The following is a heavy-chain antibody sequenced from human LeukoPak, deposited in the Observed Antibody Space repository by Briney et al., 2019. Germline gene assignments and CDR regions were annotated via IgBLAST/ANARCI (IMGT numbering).Heavy chain of an antibody. CDR1: GGSISGYY. Sequence: SETLSLTCTVSGGSISGYYWSWIRQPPGKGLEWIGYVYYSGGAKYNPSLKSRVTISVDTSKNQFSLKLTSVTAADTAVYYCARDIGAARSDYWGQGTLVTVSS. D-gene: IGHD6-6*01. CDR2: VYYSGGA. J-gene: IGHJ4*02. CDR3: ARDIGAARSDY. V-gene: IGHV4-59*01.